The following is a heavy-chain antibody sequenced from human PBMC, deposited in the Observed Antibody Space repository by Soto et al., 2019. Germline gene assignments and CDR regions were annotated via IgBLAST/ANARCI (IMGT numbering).Heavy chain of an antibody. CDR2: IYHSGST. Sequence: PSETLSLTCAVSGGSISSGGYFWSWIRQPPGKGLEWIGYIYHSGSTYYNPSLKSRVTISVDRSKNQFSLKLSSVTAADTAVYYCARGDGSIRGFDYYYYGMDVRGQGTTVTVSS. CDR1: GGSISSGGYF. V-gene: IGHV4-30-2*01. CDR3: ARGDGSIRGFDYYYYGMDV. D-gene: IGHD3-10*01. J-gene: IGHJ6*02.